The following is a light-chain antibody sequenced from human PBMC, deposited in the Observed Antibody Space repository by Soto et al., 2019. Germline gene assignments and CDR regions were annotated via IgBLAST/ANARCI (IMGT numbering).Light chain of an antibody. CDR1: ISVFVNDMF. CDR2: DIS. V-gene: IGLV2-14*01. J-gene: IGLJ1*01. Sequence: SVLTQPASVSGSPGQSHTISCTGTISVFVNDMFVSWFKHHPHKAAKLVIYDISYRSSGASHRFSGSRSGNTASLIISGIKSEEEADYYCSSYTTINTMFFIFGNGTKV. CDR3: SSYTTINTMFFI.